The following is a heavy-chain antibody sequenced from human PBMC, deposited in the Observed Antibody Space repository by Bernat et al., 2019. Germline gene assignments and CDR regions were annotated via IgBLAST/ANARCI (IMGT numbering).Heavy chain of an antibody. CDR2: LWYDGNNE. CDR1: GFTFSSYG. Sequence: QVQLVESGGGVVQPGRSLRLSCAASGFTFSSYGMHWVRQAPGKGLEWVALLWYDGNNEYYADSVKGRFTISRDNFKDTLYLQMTSLRAEDTAVYYCAKTTGPYGDHAYYFDYWGQGTLVTVSS. D-gene: IGHD4-17*01. CDR3: AKTTGPYGDHAYYFDY. J-gene: IGHJ4*02. V-gene: IGHV3-33*06.